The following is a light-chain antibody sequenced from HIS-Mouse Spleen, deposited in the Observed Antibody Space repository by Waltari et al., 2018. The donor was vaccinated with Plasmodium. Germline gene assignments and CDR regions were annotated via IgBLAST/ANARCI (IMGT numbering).Light chain of an antibody. Sequence: QSALTQPPSASGSPGQYVTTSCTGTSRDVGGYNYVSWYQQPPGKAPKLMIYEVSKRPSGVPDRFSGSKSGNTASLTVSGLQAEDEADYYCSSYAGSNNLVFGGGTKLTVL. CDR2: EVS. J-gene: IGLJ2*01. V-gene: IGLV2-8*01. CDR3: SSYAGSNNLV. CDR1: SRDVGGYNY.